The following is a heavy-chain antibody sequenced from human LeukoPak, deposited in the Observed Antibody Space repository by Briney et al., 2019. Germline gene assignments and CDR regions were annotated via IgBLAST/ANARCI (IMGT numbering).Heavy chain of an antibody. CDR2: ISAYNGNT. Sequence: ASVKVSCKASGYTFTSYGISWVRQAPGQGLEWMGWISAYNGNTNYAQKLQGRVTMTTDTSTSTAYMELRSLRSDDTAVYYCARDEELLSDYAFDIWGQGTMVTVSS. CDR3: ARDEELLSDYAFDI. CDR1: GYTFTSYG. D-gene: IGHD1-26*01. V-gene: IGHV1-18*01. J-gene: IGHJ3*02.